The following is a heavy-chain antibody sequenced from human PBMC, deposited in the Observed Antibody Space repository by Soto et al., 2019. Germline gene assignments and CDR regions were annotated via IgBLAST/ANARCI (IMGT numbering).Heavy chain of an antibody. V-gene: IGHV1-69*13. CDR2: IIPIFGTA. CDR1: GGTFSSYA. Sequence: SVKVSCKASGGTFSSYAISWVRQAPGRGLEWMGGIIPIFGTANYAQKFQGRVTITADESTSTAYMELSSLRSEDTAVYYCAKEGFTRSVAAAGIPTDWGQGTLVPVSS. D-gene: IGHD6-13*01. J-gene: IGHJ4*02. CDR3: AKEGFTRSVAAAGIPTD.